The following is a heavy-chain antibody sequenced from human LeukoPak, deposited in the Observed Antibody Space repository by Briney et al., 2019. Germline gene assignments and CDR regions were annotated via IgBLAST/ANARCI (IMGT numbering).Heavy chain of an antibody. D-gene: IGHD5-12*01. J-gene: IGHJ4*02. Sequence: ASVKVSCXASGYTFTGYYMHWVRQARGQGLEWMGWINPNSGGTNYAQKFQGRVTMTRDTSISTAYMELSRLRSDDTAVYYCARDFGRGYSGYDSNWGQGTLVTVSS. CDR2: INPNSGGT. CDR3: ARDFGRGYSGYDSN. CDR1: GYTFTGYY. V-gene: IGHV1-2*02.